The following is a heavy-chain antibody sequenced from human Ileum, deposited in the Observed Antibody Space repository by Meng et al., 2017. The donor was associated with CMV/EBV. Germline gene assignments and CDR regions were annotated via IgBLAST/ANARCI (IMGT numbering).Heavy chain of an antibody. Sequence: QVPLPESGPGLVKPSEPLSLTCNVSSDSISSVAYYWAWLRQPPGKGLEWVGSIYYSGHSYYNPSLETRVTILIDTSKKHFSLKLHSVTAADTAMYYCARIPRGGTYESYYFDLWGQGTLVTVSS. J-gene: IGHJ4*02. CDR2: IYYSGHS. V-gene: IGHV4-39*07. D-gene: IGHD5-12*01. CDR1: SDSISSVAYY. CDR3: ARIPRGGTYESYYFDL.